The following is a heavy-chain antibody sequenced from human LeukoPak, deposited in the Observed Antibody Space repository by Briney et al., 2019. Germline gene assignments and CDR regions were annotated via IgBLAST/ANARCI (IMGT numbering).Heavy chain of an antibody. D-gene: IGHD5-12*01. J-gene: IGHJ4*02. CDR1: GYTFTGYY. CDR2: INPNSGGT. CDR3: ARGRRYSGYDALGS. V-gene: IGHV1-2*02. Sequence: EASVKVSCKASGYTFTGYYMHWVRQAPGQGLEWMGWINPNSGGTNYAQKFQGRVTMTRDTSISTAYMELSSLRSEDTAVYYCARGRRYSGYDALGSWGQGTLVTVSS.